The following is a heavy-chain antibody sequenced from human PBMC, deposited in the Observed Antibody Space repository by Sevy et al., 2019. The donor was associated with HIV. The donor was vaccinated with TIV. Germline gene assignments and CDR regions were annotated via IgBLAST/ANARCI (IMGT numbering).Heavy chain of an antibody. CDR1: GGSISGYY. D-gene: IGHD1-20*01. CDR3: GRSRVITGTFDY. V-gene: IGHV4-59*01. CDR2: ISYSGST. Sequence: SETLSLTCTVSGGSISGYYWSWIRQPPGKGLEWIGYISYSGSTNYNPSLKSRVTISVDTSKNEFSLKLSSVTAAETAVYYCGRSRVITGTFDYWGQGTLVTVSS. J-gene: IGHJ4*02.